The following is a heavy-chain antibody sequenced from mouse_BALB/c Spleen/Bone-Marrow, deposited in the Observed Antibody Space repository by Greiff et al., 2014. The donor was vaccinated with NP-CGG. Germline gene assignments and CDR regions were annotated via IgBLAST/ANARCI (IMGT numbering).Heavy chain of an antibody. Sequence: QVHVKQSGAELMKPGASVMISCKATGYTFSDYWIEWVKQRPGHGLEWIGEILPGGGSTNYNENFKGKATFTADTSPNTAYMQLSSLTSEDSAVYYCAKGGHVMDYWGQGTSVTVSS. D-gene: IGHD1-1*02. CDR1: GYTFSDYW. V-gene: IGHV1-9*01. J-gene: IGHJ4*01. CDR3: AKGGHVMDY. CDR2: ILPGGGST.